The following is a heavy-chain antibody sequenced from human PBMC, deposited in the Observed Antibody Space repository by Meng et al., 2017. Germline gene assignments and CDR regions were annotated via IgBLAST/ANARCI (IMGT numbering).Heavy chain of an antibody. D-gene: IGHD3-10*01. CDR3: ARGFVPPGLRWFGEFENWFDP. V-gene: IGHV3-33*01. CDR1: GFTFSSYG. Sequence: GESLTISCAASGFTFSSYGISWVRHAPGKWLECVAVIWYDGSNKYYADSVKVLFTLSRDNSKNTLYLQMNSLRAEDTAVYYCARGFVPPGLRWFGEFENWFDPWGQGSLVTVSS. CDR2: IWYDGSNK. J-gene: IGHJ5*02.